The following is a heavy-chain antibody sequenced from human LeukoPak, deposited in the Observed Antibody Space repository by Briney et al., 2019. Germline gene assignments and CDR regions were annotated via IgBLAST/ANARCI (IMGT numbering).Heavy chain of an antibody. J-gene: IGHJ4*02. V-gene: IGHV4-61*02. CDR2: IYTSGST. CDR3: ARMGERYYDFWSGKLKADN. CDR1: GGSVSSGNSY. Sequence: PSETLSLTCTVSGGSVSSGNSYWSWIRQPAGKGLEWIGRIYTSGSTNYNPSLKSRVTISSDTSSNQFSLKLSSVTAADTAVYYCARMGERYYDFWSGKLKADNWGQGTLVTVSS. D-gene: IGHD3-3*01.